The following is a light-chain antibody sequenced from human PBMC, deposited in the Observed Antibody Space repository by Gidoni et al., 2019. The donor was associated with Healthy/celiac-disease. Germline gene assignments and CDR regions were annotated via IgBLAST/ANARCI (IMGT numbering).Light chain of an antibody. CDR1: QSISSY. Sequence: DIPLPQSPSSLSASVGDRVTITCRASQSISSYLNWYQQKPGKAPKLLIYAASSLQSGVPSRFSGSGSGTDFTLTISSLQPEDFATYYCQQSYSTPGTFGQGTKLEIK. CDR2: AAS. V-gene: IGKV1-39*01. CDR3: QQSYSTPGT. J-gene: IGKJ2*01.